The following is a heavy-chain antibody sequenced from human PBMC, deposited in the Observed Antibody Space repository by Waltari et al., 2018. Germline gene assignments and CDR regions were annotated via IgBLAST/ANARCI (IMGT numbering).Heavy chain of an antibody. J-gene: IGHJ4*02. D-gene: IGHD6-13*01. V-gene: IGHV4-61*02. CDR1: GGSISSGSYY. CDR2: IYTSGST. Sequence: QVQLQESGPGLLKPSQTLSLTCTVSGGSISSGSYYWSWIRQPAGKGLEWIGRIYTSGSTNYNPALKSRVTRPVDTSENQFSLKRSSVTAADTAVYYCASLPHIAAAAPAEYWGQGTLVTVSS. CDR3: ASLPHIAAAAPAEY.